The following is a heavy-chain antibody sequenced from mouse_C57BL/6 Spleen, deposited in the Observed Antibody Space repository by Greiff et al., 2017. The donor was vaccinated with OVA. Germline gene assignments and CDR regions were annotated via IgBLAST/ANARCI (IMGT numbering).Heavy chain of an antibody. Sequence: EVQLVESGGGLVKPGGSLKLSCAASGFTFSSYAMSWVRQTPEKRLEWVATISDGGSYTYYPDNVKGRFTISRDNAKNNLYLQMSQLKSEDTAMYYCAREIDYDPYFDYWGQGTTLTVSS. CDR3: AREIDYDPYFDY. D-gene: IGHD2-4*01. J-gene: IGHJ2*01. V-gene: IGHV5-4*01. CDR2: ISDGGSYT. CDR1: GFTFSSYA.